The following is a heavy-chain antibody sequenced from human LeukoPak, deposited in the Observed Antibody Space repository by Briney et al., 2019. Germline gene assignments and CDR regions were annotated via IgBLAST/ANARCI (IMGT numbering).Heavy chain of an antibody. J-gene: IGHJ5*02. CDR3: ARLAAADNWFDP. CDR1: GFTFSSYS. V-gene: IGHV3-21*01. Sequence: PGGSLRLSCAASGFTFSSYSMNWVRQAPGKGLEWVSSISSSSSYIYYADSVKGRFTISRDNAKNSLYLQMNSLRAEDTAVYYCARLAAADNWFDPWGQGTLVTVSS. CDR2: ISSSSSYI. D-gene: IGHD6-13*01.